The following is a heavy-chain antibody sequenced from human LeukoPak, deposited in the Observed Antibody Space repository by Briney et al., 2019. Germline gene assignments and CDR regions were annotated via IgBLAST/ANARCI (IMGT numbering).Heavy chain of an antibody. CDR2: INHSGST. CDR1: GGSFSGYY. D-gene: IGHD2-15*01. J-gene: IGHJ6*03. V-gene: IGHV4-34*01. CDR3: ARGGCSGGSCYVFYMDV. Sequence: SETLSLTCAVYGGSFSGYYWSWIRQPPGKGLEWIGEINHSGSTNYNPSLKSRVTISVDTSKNQFSLKLSSVTAADTAVYYCARGGCSGGSCYVFYMDVWGKGTTVTVSS.